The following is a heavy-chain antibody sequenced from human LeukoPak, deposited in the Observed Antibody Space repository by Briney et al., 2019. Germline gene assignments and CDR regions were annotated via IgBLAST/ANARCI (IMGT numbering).Heavy chain of an antibody. CDR2: IYYSGSA. J-gene: IGHJ5*02. V-gene: IGHV4-39*01. D-gene: IGHD3-9*01. CDR3: ARHHLRYFDWGSSWFDP. Sequence: SETLSLTCAVYGGSFSTYYWGWIRQPPGKGLEWTGSIYYSGSAYYNPSLKSRATISVDTSKNQFSLKLSSVTAADTAVYYCARHHLRYFDWGSSWFDPWGQGTLVTVSS. CDR1: GGSFSTYY.